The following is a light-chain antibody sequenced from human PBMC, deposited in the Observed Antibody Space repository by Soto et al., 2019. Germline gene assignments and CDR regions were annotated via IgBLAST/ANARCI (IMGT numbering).Light chain of an antibody. CDR2: DNN. CDR1: GSNIGNNF. Sequence: QSVLTQPPSVSAAPGKKVTISCSGRGSNIGNNFVSWYQQFPGTAPKLIMYDNNKRPSGIPDRFSGSKSGTSATLGITGLQTGDEADYYCGAWDNGLSAYVFGPGTKLTVL. CDR3: GAWDNGLSAYV. V-gene: IGLV1-51*01. J-gene: IGLJ1*01.